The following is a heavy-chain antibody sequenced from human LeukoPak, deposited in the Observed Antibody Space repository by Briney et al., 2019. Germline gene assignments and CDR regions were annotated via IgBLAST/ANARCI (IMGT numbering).Heavy chain of an antibody. D-gene: IGHD6-13*01. CDR2: IYYSGST. CDR3: ARGSGSVAGSNWFDP. J-gene: IGHJ5*02. CDR1: GGSISSSSYY. V-gene: IGHV4-39*01. Sequence: SETLSLTCTVSGGSISSSSYYWGWIRQPPGKGLEWIGSIYYSGSTYYNPSLKSRVTISVDTSKNQFSLKLSSVTAADTAVYYCARGSGSVAGSNWFDPWGQGTVVIVSS.